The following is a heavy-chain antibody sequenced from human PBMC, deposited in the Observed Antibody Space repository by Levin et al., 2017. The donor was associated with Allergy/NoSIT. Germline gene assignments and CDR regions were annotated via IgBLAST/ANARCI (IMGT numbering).Heavy chain of an antibody. CDR1: GFTFRNYG. CDR2: IWYDGDDK. D-gene: IGHD5-12*01. J-gene: IGHJ4*02. Sequence: GGSLRLSCAASGFTFRNYGMHWVRQAPGKGLEWVAVIWYDGDDKYYADSVKGRFIISRDNSKTTLYLQMNSLRAEDTAMYYCAREARDVYSGYVPFDYWGQGTLVTVSS. CDR3: AREARDVYSGYVPFDY. V-gene: IGHV3-33*01.